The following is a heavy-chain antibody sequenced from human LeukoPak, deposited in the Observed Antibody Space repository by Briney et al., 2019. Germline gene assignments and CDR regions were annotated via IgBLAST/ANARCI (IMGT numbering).Heavy chain of an antibody. CDR2: VKSKIDSGAGTT. D-gene: IGHD1-26*01. J-gene: IGHJ3*02. CDR1: GFTFTNAW. CDR3: TTSGNPSLIDI. Sequence: PGGSLRLSCAASGFTFTNAWMNWVRQAPGKGLEWVGCVKSKIDSGAGTTDYAAPVKGRFTISRDDSKNTLHLQMNSLKTEDTAVYYCTTSGNPSLIDIRGQGTMVTVSS. V-gene: IGHV3-15*07.